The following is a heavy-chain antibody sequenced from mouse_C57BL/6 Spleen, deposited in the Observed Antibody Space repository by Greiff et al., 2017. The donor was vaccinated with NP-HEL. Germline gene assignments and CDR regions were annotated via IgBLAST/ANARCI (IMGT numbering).Heavy chain of an antibody. CDR3: ARWGYDYDGYYAMDY. Sequence: QVQLKQPGAELVKPGASVKMSCKASGYTFTSYWITWVKQRPGQGLEWIGDIYPGSGSTNYNEKFKSKATLTVDTSSSTAYMQLSSLTSEDSAVYYCARWGYDYDGYYAMDYWGQGTSVTVSS. CDR1: GYTFTSYW. CDR2: IYPGSGST. V-gene: IGHV1-55*01. J-gene: IGHJ4*01. D-gene: IGHD2-4*01.